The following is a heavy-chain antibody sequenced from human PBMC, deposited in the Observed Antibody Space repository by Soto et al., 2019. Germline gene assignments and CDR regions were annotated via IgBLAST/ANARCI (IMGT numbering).Heavy chain of an antibody. CDR2: VHYSGNT. V-gene: IGHV4-59*01. CDR3: ARDADYTSSDSHNNGLDV. D-gene: IGHD6-6*01. Sequence: WTWIRQIPGKGLEWIGFVHYSGNTNYNPSLKSRVTIALDTSKNRFSLKLNSVTAADTAIYYCARDADYTSSDSHNNGLDVWGQGTTVIVSS. J-gene: IGHJ6*02.